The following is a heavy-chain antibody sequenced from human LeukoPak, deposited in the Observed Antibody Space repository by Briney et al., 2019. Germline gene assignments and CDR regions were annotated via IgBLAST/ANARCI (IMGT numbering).Heavy chain of an antibody. D-gene: IGHD6-13*01. CDR1: GFTFSSYS. CDR2: ISSSSSYI. V-gene: IGHV3-21*01. CDR3: ASGGPSKGVPYSSSWYFGGDY. Sequence: NSGGSLRLSCAASGFTFSSYSMNWVRQAPGKGLERVSSISSSSSYIYYADSVKGRFTISRDNAKNSLYLQMNSLRAEDTAVYYCASGGPSKGVPYSSSWYFGGDYWGQGTLVTVSS. J-gene: IGHJ4*02.